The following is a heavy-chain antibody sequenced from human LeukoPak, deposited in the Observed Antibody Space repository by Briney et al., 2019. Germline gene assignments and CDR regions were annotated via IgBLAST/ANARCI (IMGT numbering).Heavy chain of an antibody. CDR2: ISTDNGNT. J-gene: IGHJ5*02. V-gene: IGHV1-18*01. D-gene: IGHD1-7*01. Sequence: VASVKVSCKGSGYTFTSHGISWVRQAPGQGLEWMGWISTDNGNTNYAQKVQDRVTMTTDTSTNTAFMELRSLRSDDTAVYYCARGVSDGGNYWFDPWGQGTLVTVSS. CDR3: ARGVSDGGNYWFDP. CDR1: GYTFTSHG.